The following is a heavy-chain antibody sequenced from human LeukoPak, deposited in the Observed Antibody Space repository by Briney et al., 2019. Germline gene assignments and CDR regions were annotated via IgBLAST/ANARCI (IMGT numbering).Heavy chain of an antibody. D-gene: IGHD6-19*01. V-gene: IGHV3-21*01. CDR2: ISSSSSYI. CDR3: ARGLAVAGRVDY. CDR1: GFTFCSYS. Sequence: GGSLRLSCAASGFTFCSYSMNWVRQAPGKGLEWVSSISSSSSYIYYADSVKGRFTISRDNAKNSLYLQMNSLRAEDTAVYYCARGLAVAGRVDYWGQGTLVTVSS. J-gene: IGHJ4*02.